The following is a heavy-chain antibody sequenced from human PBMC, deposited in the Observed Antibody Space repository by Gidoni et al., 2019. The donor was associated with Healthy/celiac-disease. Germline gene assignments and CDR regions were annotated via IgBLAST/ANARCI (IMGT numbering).Heavy chain of an antibody. J-gene: IGHJ6*02. V-gene: IGHV3-23*01. CDR3: AKDLGDYDILTGYFFGISYGMDV. CDR2: ISGSGGST. Sequence: EVQLLESGGGLVQPGGSLRLSCAASGFPFSSYAMSWVRQAPGKGLGWVSAISGSGGSTYYADSVKGRFTISRDNSKNTLYLQMNSLRAEDTAVYYCAKDLGDYDILTGYFFGISYGMDVWGQGTTVTVSS. CDR1: GFPFSSYA. D-gene: IGHD3-9*01.